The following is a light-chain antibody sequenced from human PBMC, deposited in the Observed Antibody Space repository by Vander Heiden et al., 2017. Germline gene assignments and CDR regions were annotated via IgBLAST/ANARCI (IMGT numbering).Light chain of an antibody. CDR1: SGPVSTSYN. CDR2: STN. Sequence: QTVVTEEPSFSVSPGGTVTLTCGLSSGPVSTSYNPSWYQQTPGQAPRTLIYSTNIRSSGVPDRFSGSILGNKAALTITGAQADDESDYYCVLYMGSGIWVFGGGTKVTVL. J-gene: IGLJ3*02. V-gene: IGLV8-61*01. CDR3: VLYMGSGIWV.